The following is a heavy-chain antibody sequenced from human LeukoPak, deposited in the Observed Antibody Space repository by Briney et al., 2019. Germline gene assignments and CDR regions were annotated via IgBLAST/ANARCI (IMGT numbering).Heavy chain of an antibody. J-gene: IGHJ4*02. V-gene: IGHV1-69*06. CDR3: ARVDY. Sequence: SVKDSRKASGYTLNTYGISWVRQAPGPGLEWVGGIIPIFGTANYAQKLQGGVTTTADKSTRTACMGMSSLRAEDTGVYYSARVDYWGQGTLVTVSS. CDR2: IIPIFGTA. CDR1: GYTLNTYG.